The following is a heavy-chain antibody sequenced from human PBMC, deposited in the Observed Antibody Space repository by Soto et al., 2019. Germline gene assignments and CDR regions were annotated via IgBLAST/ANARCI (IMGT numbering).Heavy chain of an antibody. D-gene: IGHD3-22*01. J-gene: IGHJ4*02. CDR2: MFYTGRA. V-gene: IGHV4-59*11. CDR3: AREPRFGEDSSGYCGFDY. CDR1: GASMENHY. Sequence: SETLSLTCTVSGASMENHYGSWIRQPPGKGLEYIGYMFYTGRADYNASSTSRVTMSVDTSNNQFSLKLRSVSAADTAVYYCAREPRFGEDSSGYCGFDYWGQGTLVTVSS.